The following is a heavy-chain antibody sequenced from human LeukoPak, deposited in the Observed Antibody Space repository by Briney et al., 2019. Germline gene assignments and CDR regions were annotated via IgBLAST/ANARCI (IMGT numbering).Heavy chain of an antibody. Sequence: GGSLRLSCAASGFTFSSYSMNWVRQAPGKGLEWVSSISSSSSYIYYADSVKGRFTISRDNAKNSLYLQMNSLRAEDTAVCYCARDLLVVPAAKDYWGQGTLVTVSS. CDR2: ISSSSSYI. CDR3: ARDLLVVPAAKDY. J-gene: IGHJ4*02. D-gene: IGHD2-2*01. CDR1: GFTFSSYS. V-gene: IGHV3-21*01.